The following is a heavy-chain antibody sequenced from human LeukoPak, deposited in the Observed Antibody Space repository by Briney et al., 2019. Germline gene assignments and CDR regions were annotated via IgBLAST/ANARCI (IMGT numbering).Heavy chain of an antibody. J-gene: IGHJ3*02. CDR3: ARATFAGTFDDAFDI. Sequence: SETLSLTCAVYGESFSGYYWSWIRQSPGKGLEWIGEISHLGSTNYNPSLKSRVTISMDTSKNQFSLKLSSVTAADTAVYYCARATFAGTFDDAFDIWGQGTMVTVSS. V-gene: IGHV4-34*01. CDR1: GESFSGYY. CDR2: ISHLGST. D-gene: IGHD6-13*01.